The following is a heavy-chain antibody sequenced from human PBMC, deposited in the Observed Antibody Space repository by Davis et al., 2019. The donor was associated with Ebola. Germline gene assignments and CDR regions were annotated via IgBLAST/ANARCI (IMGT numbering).Heavy chain of an antibody. J-gene: IGHJ4*02. Sequence: SLMGRFTISRDNSKNTLYLQMNSLRAEDTAVYYCAREVVVITARYFDYWGQGTLVTVSS. D-gene: IGHD3-22*01. CDR3: AREVVVITARYFDY. V-gene: IGHV3-30*07.